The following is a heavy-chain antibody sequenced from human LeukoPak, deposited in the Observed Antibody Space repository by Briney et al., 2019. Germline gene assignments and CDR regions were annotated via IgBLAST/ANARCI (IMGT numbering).Heavy chain of an antibody. CDR1: GFTFSSYG. D-gene: IGHD6-13*01. Sequence: GGSLRLSCAASGFTFSSYGMHWARQAPGKGLEWVAVISYDGSNKYYADSVKGRFTISRDNSKNTLYLQMNSLRAEDTAVYYCAKESAGMVVSYWGQGTLVTVSS. CDR3: AKESAGMVVSY. V-gene: IGHV3-30*18. J-gene: IGHJ4*02. CDR2: ISYDGSNK.